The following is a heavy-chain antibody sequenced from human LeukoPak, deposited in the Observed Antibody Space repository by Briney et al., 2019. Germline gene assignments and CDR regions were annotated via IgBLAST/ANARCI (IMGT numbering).Heavy chain of an antibody. D-gene: IGHD2-2*01. J-gene: IGHJ5*02. CDR2: FDPEDGET. Sequence: ASVKVSCKASGYTLTDLSMHWVRQAPGKGLEWMGGFDPEDGETIYAQKFQGRVTMTEDTSTDTAYMELSSLRSDATAVYFCTRGDYGSSIRWSGAGAWFDPWGQGTLVTVSS. V-gene: IGHV1-24*01. CDR1: GYTLTDLS. CDR3: TRGDYGSSIRWSGAGAWFDP.